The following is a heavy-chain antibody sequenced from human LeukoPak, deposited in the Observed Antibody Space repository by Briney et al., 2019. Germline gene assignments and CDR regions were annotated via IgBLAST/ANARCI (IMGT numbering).Heavy chain of an antibody. Sequence: GGSLRLSCAASGFTFSSYGMHWVRQAPGKGLEWVAVIWYDGSNKYYADSVKGRFTISRDNSKNTLYLQMNSLRAEDTAVYYCARVGYSYGGFDYWGQGTLVTVST. CDR2: IWYDGSNK. V-gene: IGHV3-33*01. CDR3: ARVGYSYGGFDY. J-gene: IGHJ4*02. CDR1: GFTFSSYG. D-gene: IGHD5-18*01.